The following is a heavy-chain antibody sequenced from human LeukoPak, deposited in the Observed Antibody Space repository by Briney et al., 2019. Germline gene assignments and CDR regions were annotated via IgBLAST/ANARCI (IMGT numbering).Heavy chain of an antibody. D-gene: IGHD6-13*01. Sequence: KSSETLSLTCAVYGGSFSGYYWSWIRQPPGKGLEWIGEINHSGGTNYNPSLKSRVTISVDTSKNQFSLKLSSVTAADTAVYYCARGSPRIAAAGTYYYYGMDVWGQGTTVTVSS. J-gene: IGHJ6*02. V-gene: IGHV4-34*01. CDR1: GGSFSGYY. CDR2: INHSGGT. CDR3: ARGSPRIAAAGTYYYYGMDV.